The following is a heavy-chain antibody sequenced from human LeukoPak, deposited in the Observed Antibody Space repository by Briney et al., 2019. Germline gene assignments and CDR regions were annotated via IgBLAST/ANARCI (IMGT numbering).Heavy chain of an antibody. CDR3: AREVGKVFDP. Sequence: SETLSLTCTVSGGSISSSSYYWGWIRQPPGKGLEWIGSIYYSGSTYYNPSLKSRVTIPVDTSKNQFSLKLSSVTAADTAVYYCAREVGKVFDPWGQGTLVTVSS. CDR1: GGSISSSSYY. CDR2: IYYSGST. J-gene: IGHJ5*02. D-gene: IGHD1-14*01. V-gene: IGHV4-39*07.